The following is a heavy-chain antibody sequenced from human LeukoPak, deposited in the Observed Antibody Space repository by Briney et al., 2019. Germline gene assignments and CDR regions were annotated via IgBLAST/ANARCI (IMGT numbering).Heavy chain of an antibody. CDR1: GYTFTSYG. D-gene: IGHD2-2*01. J-gene: IGHJ5*02. Sequence: ASVKVSCKASGYTFTSYGISWVRQAPGQRLEWMGWINAGNGNTKYSQKLQGRVTITRDTSASTAYMELSSLKSEDTAVYYCARGSYSSSYNWCDPWGQGTLVTVSS. V-gene: IGHV1-3*01. CDR2: INAGNGNT. CDR3: ARGSYSSSYNWCDP.